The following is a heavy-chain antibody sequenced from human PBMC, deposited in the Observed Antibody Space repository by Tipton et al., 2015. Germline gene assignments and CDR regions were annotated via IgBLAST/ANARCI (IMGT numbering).Heavy chain of an antibody. Sequence: TLSLTCGVSGYLINSDYYWGWIRQPPGKGLEWIANIYHSGSTNYNPSLKSRITISVDKSKNQFSLKLTSVTAADTAVYYCARGYSNYWGYWGQGTLVTVSS. V-gene: IGHV4-38-2*01. D-gene: IGHD4-11*01. J-gene: IGHJ4*02. CDR1: GYLINSDYY. CDR3: ARGYSNYWGY. CDR2: IYHSGST.